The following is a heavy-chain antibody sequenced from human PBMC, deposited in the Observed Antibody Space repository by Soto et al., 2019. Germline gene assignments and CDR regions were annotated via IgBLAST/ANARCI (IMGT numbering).Heavy chain of an antibody. CDR2: TYYRSKWYN. Sequence: SPTLSLPCAISGDRVSSNSAAWNWIRQSPSRGLEWLGRTYYRSKWYNDYAVSVKSRITINPDTSKNQFSLQLNSVTPEDTAVYYCARLGELYDLDNWFDPWGQGTLVTVSS. CDR1: GDRVSSNSAA. V-gene: IGHV6-1*01. J-gene: IGHJ5*02. D-gene: IGHD3-10*01. CDR3: ARLGELYDLDNWFDP.